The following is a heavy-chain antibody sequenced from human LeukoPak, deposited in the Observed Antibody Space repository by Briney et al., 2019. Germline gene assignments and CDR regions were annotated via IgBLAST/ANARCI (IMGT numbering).Heavy chain of an antibody. CDR2: ISYDGSNK. V-gene: IGHV3-30*18. Sequence: PGGSLRLSCAASGFTFSSYGMHWVRQAPGKGLEWVAVISYDGSNKYYADSVKGRFTVSRDNSKNTLYLQMNSLRAEDTAVYYCAKNSGHTYYYGSGSSGPLDYWGQGTLVTVSS. J-gene: IGHJ4*02. D-gene: IGHD3-10*01. CDR1: GFTFSSYG. CDR3: AKNSGHTYYYGSGSSGPLDY.